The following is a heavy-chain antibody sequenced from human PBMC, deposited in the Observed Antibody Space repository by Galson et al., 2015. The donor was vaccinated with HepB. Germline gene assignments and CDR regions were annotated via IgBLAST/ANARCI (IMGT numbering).Heavy chain of an antibody. CDR2: ISGSGGST. CDR1: GFTFSSYA. D-gene: IGHD6-19*01. J-gene: IGHJ1*01. CDR3: AKDGWAIAVANAEYFQH. V-gene: IGHV3-23*01. Sequence: SLRLSCAASGFTFSSYAMSWVRQAPGKGLEWVSAISGSGGSTYYADSVKGRFTISRDNSKNTLYLQMNSLRAEDTAVYYCAKDGWAIAVANAEYFQHWGQGTLVTVSS.